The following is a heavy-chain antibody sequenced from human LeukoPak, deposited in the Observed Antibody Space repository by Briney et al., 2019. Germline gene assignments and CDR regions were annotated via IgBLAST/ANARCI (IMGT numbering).Heavy chain of an antibody. V-gene: IGHV3-21*01. D-gene: IGHD6-19*01. J-gene: IGHJ4*02. CDR2: ISSSSTLI. CDR1: GFTFSSYS. Sequence: GGSLRLSCAASGFTFSSYSMFWVRQAPGKGLEWVSSISSSSTLIYYADSVKGRFTISRGNAKNSLYLQMNSLRAEDTAMYFCARGVISVALVDYWGQGTLVTVSS. CDR3: ARGVISVALVDY.